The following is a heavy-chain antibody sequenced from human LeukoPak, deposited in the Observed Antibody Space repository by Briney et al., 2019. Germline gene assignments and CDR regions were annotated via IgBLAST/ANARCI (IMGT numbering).Heavy chain of an antibody. Sequence: PGGSLRLSCAASGFTFSSYSMNWVRQAPGKGLEWVSSISSSSSYIYYADSVKGRFTISRDNAKNSLYLQMNSLGAEDTAVYYCAREGDYGDYLYFDYWGQGTLVTVSS. D-gene: IGHD4-17*01. J-gene: IGHJ4*02. CDR3: AREGDYGDYLYFDY. V-gene: IGHV3-21*01. CDR1: GFTFSSYS. CDR2: ISSSSSYI.